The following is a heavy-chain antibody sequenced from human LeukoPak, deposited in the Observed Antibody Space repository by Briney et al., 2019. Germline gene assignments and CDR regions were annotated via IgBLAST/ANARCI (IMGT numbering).Heavy chain of an antibody. CDR1: GLTFRDYW. V-gene: IGHV3-7*01. Sequence: PGGSLRLSCAVTGLTFRDYWMTWVRQAPGKGLEWVATIKPDGSEKFYVDSVGGRFTISRDNANSAFYLQMNNLRADDTAVYSCARGHRGLEYWGHGTLVTVSS. J-gene: IGHJ4*01. D-gene: IGHD2/OR15-2a*01. CDR2: IKPDGSEK. CDR3: ARGHRGLEY.